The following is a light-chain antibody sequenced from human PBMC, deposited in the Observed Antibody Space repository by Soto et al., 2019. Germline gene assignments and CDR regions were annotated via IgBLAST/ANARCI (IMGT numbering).Light chain of an antibody. CDR1: SSDVGGYNY. J-gene: IGLJ1*01. Sequence: QSALTQPPSASGSPGQSVTISCTGTSSDVGGYNYVSWYQQHPGRVPKLMIYEVTKRPSGVPDRFSGSKSGNTASLTVSGLQAEDEADYYCSSFAGSSFYVFGTGTKVTVL. CDR3: SSFAGSSFYV. V-gene: IGLV2-8*01. CDR2: EVT.